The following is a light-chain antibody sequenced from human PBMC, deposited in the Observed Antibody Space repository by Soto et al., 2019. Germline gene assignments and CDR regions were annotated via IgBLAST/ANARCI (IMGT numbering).Light chain of an antibody. V-gene: IGKV3-20*01. CDR3: QQYGSSPYT. CDR2: GAS. Sequence: EIVLTQSPGTLSLSPGERATLSCRASQSVSSSYLAWYQQKPGQAPRLLIYGASSRATGIPDRFSGSGSETDFTHTISRLEPEDFAVYYCQQYGSSPYTFGQGTKLEI. CDR1: QSVSSSY. J-gene: IGKJ2*01.